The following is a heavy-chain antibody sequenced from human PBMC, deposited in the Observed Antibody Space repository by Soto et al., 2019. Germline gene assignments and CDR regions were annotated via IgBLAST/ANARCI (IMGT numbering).Heavy chain of an antibody. V-gene: IGHV3-21*01. CDR1: GFTFSTYA. CDR2: ISSSGGYT. CDR3: ARDNSGYDGFDY. J-gene: IGHJ4*02. D-gene: IGHD5-12*01. Sequence: GGSLRLSCAASGFTFSTYAMNWVRQAPGKGLEWVSGISSSGGYTYYADSVKGRFTISRDNAKNTLYLQMNSLRAEGTAVYYCARDNSGYDGFDYWGQGTLVTVSS.